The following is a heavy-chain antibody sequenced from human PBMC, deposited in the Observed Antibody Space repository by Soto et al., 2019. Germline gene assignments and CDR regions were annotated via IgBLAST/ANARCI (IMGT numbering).Heavy chain of an antibody. Sequence: GGSLRLSCAASGFTFSSYWMSWVRQAPGKGLEWVANIKQDGSEKYYVDSVKGRFTISRDNAKNSLYLQMNSLRAEDTAVYYCERGRRGCSGGSCYHGSRAFDIWGQGTMVTVSS. D-gene: IGHD2-15*01. CDR3: ERGRRGCSGGSCYHGSRAFDI. V-gene: IGHV3-7*03. CDR1: GFTFSSYW. CDR2: IKQDGSEK. J-gene: IGHJ3*02.